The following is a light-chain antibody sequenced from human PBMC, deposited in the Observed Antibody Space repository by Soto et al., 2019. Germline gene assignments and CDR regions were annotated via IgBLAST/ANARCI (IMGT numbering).Light chain of an antibody. V-gene: IGLV2-8*01. CDR3: SSYATGFKAV. CDR1: SSDVGGYNY. J-gene: IGLJ1*01. Sequence: QSALTQPPSASGSPGQSITISCTGTSSDVGGYNYVSWYQQHPGKAPKVIIYEVNKRPSGVPDRFSGSKSGNTASLTVSGLQAEDEADYYCSSYATGFKAVFGTGTKVTVL. CDR2: EVN.